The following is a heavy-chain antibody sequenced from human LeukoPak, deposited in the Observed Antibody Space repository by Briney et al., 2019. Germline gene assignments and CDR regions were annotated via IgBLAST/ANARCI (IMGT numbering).Heavy chain of an antibody. V-gene: IGHV3-21*06. CDR2: ISSSSSYI. CDR1: GFTFSSYS. J-gene: IGHJ6*03. CDR3: ARSFDNYYYHYMDV. D-gene: IGHD1-26*01. Sequence: GGSLRLSCAASGFTFSSYSMNWVRQAPGKGLEWLSSISSSSSYIYYVDSVQGRFTISRDNAKNSLYLQMSSLRAEDTAVYYCARSFDNYYYHYMDVWGKGTTVTISS.